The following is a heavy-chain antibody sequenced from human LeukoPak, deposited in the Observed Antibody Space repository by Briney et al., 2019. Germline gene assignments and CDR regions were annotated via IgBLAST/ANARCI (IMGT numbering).Heavy chain of an antibody. CDR2: IYHSGST. CDR3: ARGGKGRSYFDY. J-gene: IGHJ4*02. CDR1: GGSISSGGYS. V-gene: IGHV4-30-2*01. Sequence: SETLSLTCAVSGGSISSGGYSWSWIRQPPGKGLEWIGYIYHSGSTYYNPSPKSRVTISVDRSKNQFSLKLSSVTAADTAVYYCARGGKGRSYFDYWGQGTLVTVSS. D-gene: IGHD1-26*01.